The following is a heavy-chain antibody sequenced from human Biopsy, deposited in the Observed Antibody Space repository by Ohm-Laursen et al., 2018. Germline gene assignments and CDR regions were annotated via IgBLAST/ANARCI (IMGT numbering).Heavy chain of an antibody. CDR2: VYYTGST. J-gene: IGHJ2*01. Sequence: GTLSLTCTASGDSISSYYWSWIRQPPGKGLQWIGYVYYTGSTDYNPSLQSRVTISVDTSKDHFSLRLRSVTPADTAIYYCARDRGYYSDRTVPGYFDLWGRGTLVTVSS. V-gene: IGHV4-59*01. D-gene: IGHD3-22*01. CDR1: GDSISSYY. CDR3: ARDRGYYSDRTVPGYFDL.